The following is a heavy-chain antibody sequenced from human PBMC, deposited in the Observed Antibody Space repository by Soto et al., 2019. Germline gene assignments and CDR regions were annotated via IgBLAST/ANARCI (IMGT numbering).Heavy chain of an antibody. Sequence: ASVKVSCKASGYTFTIYDINWVRQATGQGLEWMGWMNPNSGNTGYAQKFQGRVTMTRNTSISTAYMELSSLRSEDTAVYYCARDVGIVAPNLFDYWGQGTLVTVSS. V-gene: IGHV1-8*01. D-gene: IGHD1-26*01. J-gene: IGHJ4*02. CDR3: ARDVGIVAPNLFDY. CDR2: MNPNSGNT. CDR1: GYTFTIYD.